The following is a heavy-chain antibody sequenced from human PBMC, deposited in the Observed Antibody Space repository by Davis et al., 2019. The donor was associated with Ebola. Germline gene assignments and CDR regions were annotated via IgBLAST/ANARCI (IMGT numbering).Heavy chain of an antibody. CDR3: ARETFGVVKSAFDY. CDR2: IRSKANSYAT. J-gene: IGHJ4*02. V-gene: IGHV3-73*01. Sequence: GESLKISCAASGFTFSGSAMHWVRQTSGKGLEWVGRIRSKANSYATAYAASVKGRFTISRDDSKNTAYLQMNSLRAEDTAVYYCARETFGVVKSAFDYWGQGTLVTVSS. D-gene: IGHD3-3*01. CDR1: GFTFSGSA.